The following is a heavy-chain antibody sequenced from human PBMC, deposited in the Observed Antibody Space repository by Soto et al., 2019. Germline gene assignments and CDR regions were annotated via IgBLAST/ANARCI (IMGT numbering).Heavy chain of an antibody. CDR1: GGTFSSYA. J-gene: IGHJ4*02. D-gene: IGHD2-15*01. Sequence: SVKVSCKASGGTFSSYAISWVRQAPGQRLEWMGWINAGNGNTKYSQKFQGRVTITRDTSASTAYMELSSLRSEDTAVYYCARDLGGWPDYWGQGTLVTVSS. CDR2: INAGNGNT. CDR3: ARDLGGWPDY. V-gene: IGHV1-3*01.